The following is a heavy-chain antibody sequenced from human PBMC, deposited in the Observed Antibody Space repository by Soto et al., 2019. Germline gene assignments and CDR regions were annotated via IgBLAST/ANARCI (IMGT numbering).Heavy chain of an antibody. Sequence: QVQLVESGGGVVQPGRSLRLSCAASGFTFSSFAIHWVRQAPGKELEWMAVISYDGSNKYYADSVEGRFTISRDNSKNAVFLQMNSLRPEDTAVYYCARAYPQVGSNYCDYWGQGTLVTVSS. CDR2: ISYDGSNK. V-gene: IGHV3-30*04. D-gene: IGHD1-26*01. CDR3: ARAYPQVGSNYCDY. J-gene: IGHJ4*02. CDR1: GFTFSSFA.